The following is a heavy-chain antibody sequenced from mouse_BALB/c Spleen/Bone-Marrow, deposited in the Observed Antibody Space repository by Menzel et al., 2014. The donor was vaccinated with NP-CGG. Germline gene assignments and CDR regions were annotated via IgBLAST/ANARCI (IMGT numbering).Heavy chain of an antibody. CDR2: ISSGGSYS. Sequence: EVNLVESGGGLVKPGGSLKVSCAASGFTFSSYAMSWVRQSPEKRLEWVAEISSGGSYSYYPDTVTGRFTISRDNAKNTLNLEMSSLRSEDTAMYYCVREGAYWGQGTLVTVSA. V-gene: IGHV5-9-4*01. CDR1: GFTFSSYA. CDR3: VREGAY. J-gene: IGHJ3*01.